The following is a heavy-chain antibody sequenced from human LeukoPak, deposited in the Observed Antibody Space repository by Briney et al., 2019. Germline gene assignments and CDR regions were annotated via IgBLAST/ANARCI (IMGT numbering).Heavy chain of an antibody. CDR3: AKGGYSSSWSYYFDY. J-gene: IGHJ4*02. D-gene: IGHD6-13*01. CDR2: ISETSSYT. V-gene: IGHV3-21*06. CDR1: TFIFSGYS. Sequence: GGSLRLSCAASTFIFSGYSMNWVRQAPGKGLEWVSYISETSSYTYYADSVKGRFTISRDNAKNSLYLQMNSLRADDTAIYYCAKGGYSSSWSYYFDYWGQGTLVTVSS.